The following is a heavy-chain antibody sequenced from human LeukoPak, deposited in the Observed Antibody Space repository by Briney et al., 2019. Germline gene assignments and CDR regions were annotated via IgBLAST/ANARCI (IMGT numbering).Heavy chain of an antibody. CDR2: IYLSGTT. J-gene: IGHJ4*02. CDR3: ARRRGSSSGGPFDY. Sequence: SETLSLTCSVSGGSINNVVYYWDWIRQPPGKALEWIGDIYLSGTTYYNPSFESRVTISADTSNNQVSLKMNAVTAADTPVYYCARRRGSSSGGPFDYWGRGTLVIVSS. V-gene: IGHV4-39*01. CDR1: GGSINNVVYY. D-gene: IGHD6-25*01.